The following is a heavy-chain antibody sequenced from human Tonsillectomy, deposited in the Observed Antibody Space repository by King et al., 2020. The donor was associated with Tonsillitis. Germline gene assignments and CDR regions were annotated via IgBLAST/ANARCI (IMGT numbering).Heavy chain of an antibody. CDR3: ARGIAAAGTPKNWRVLDY. Sequence: VQLVESGGGLVQPGGSLRLSCAASGFTVSSNYISWVRQAPGKGLEWVSVIYSGGSTYYADSVKGRFTISRDNSKNTLYLQMNSLGAEETAVYYCARGIAAAGTPKNWRVLDYWGQGTLVTVSS. CDR1: GFTVSSNY. J-gene: IGHJ4*02. V-gene: IGHV3-66*01. D-gene: IGHD6-13*01. CDR2: IYSGGST.